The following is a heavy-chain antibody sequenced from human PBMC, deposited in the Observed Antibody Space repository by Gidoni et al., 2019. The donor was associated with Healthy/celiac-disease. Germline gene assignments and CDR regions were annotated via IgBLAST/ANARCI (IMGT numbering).Heavy chain of an antibody. CDR3: ARALREGVIADFDY. V-gene: IGHV4-31*03. D-gene: IGHD3-22*01. CDR1: GGSTSRGGYY. CDR2: IYYSGST. J-gene: IGHJ4*02. Sequence: QVQLQESGPGPVKPSQTLSLTCTVSGGSTSRGGYYWSWIRQHPGKGLEWIGYIYYSGSTYYNPSLKSRVTISVDTSKNQFSLKLSSVTAADTAVYYCARALREGVIADFDYWGQGTLVTVSS.